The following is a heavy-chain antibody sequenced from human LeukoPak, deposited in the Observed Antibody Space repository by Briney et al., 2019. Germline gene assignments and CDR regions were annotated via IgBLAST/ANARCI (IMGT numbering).Heavy chain of an antibody. J-gene: IGHJ6*02. CDR1: GYTFTSYG. CDR2: ISAYNGNT. Sequence: ASVKVSCKASGYTFTSYGISWVGQAPGQGLEWMGWISAYNGNTNYAQKLQGRVTMTTDTSTSTAYMELRSLRSDDTAVYYCARERYCSSTSCYTGTYYYYGMDVWGQGTTVTVSS. CDR3: ARERYCSSTSCYTGTYYYYGMDV. D-gene: IGHD2-2*02. V-gene: IGHV1-18*01.